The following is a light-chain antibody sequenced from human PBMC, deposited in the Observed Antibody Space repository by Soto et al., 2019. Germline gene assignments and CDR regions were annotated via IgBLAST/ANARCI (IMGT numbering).Light chain of an antibody. V-gene: IGLV1-40*01. J-gene: IGLJ1*01. Sequence: QLVLTQPPSVSGAPGQRVTISCTGSSSNIGAGFDVHWYQQLPGTAPKLLIFGNNNRPSGVPDRFSGSKSGTSASLAITGLQAEDEGDYYCQSFDNNLRRVFGPGTKLTVL. CDR2: GNN. CDR3: QSFDNNLRRV. CDR1: SSNIGAGFD.